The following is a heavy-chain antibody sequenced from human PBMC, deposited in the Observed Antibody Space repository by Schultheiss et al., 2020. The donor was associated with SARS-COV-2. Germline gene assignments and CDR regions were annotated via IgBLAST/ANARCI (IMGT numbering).Heavy chain of an antibody. Sequence: SQTLSLTCAVYGGSFSGNYWNWIRQPPGKGLEWIGEINHSGSTDYNPSLKSRVTISVDTSKNRFSLKLTSVTAADTAVYYCARGGGLWYGGDYSYYLMDVWGQGTTVTVSS. CDR1: GGSFSGNY. D-gene: IGHD4-23*01. V-gene: IGHV4-34*01. J-gene: IGHJ6*02. CDR2: INHSGST. CDR3: ARGGGLWYGGDYSYYLMDV.